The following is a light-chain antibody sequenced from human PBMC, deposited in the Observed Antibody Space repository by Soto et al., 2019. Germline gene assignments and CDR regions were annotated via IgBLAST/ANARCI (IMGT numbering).Light chain of an antibody. CDR1: QSVRSY. CDR3: QQTSSTPT. V-gene: IGKV1-39*01. Sequence: SPSSLSASVGDRVTVTCRASQSVRSYLHWYQQKPGKAPKLLIYAVSSLQNGVSSRFSGSGSGTDFTLSISNLQPEDLGTYYCQQTSSTPTFGGGTKVDIK. J-gene: IGKJ4*01. CDR2: AVS.